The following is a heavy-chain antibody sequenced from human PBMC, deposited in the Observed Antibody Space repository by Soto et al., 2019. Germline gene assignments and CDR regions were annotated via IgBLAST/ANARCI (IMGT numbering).Heavy chain of an antibody. D-gene: IGHD2-15*01. J-gene: IGHJ4*02. V-gene: IGHV3-23*01. CDR3: AKDRTTPGYCSGGSCYSFDY. CDR2: ISGSGGST. CDR1: GFTFSSYA. Sequence: EVQLLESGGGLVQPGGSLRLSCAASGFTFSSYAMSWVRQAPGKGLEWVSAISGSGGSTYYADSVKGRFTISRDNSKNTLYLLMNSLRAEDTAVYYCAKDRTTPGYCSGGSCYSFDYWGQGTLVTVSS.